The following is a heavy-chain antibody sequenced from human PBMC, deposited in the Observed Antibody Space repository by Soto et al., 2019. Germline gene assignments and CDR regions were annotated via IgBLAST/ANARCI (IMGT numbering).Heavy chain of an antibody. CDR1: GFTFSRYA. CDR3: AKVYGDYYHAFPM. V-gene: IGHV3-23*01. D-gene: IGHD4-17*01. Sequence: GGSLRLSCAASGFTFSRYAMTLVRQAPGQGLEWVSTIISTGGTTYYADSVKGRFTISRDNSKNTLYLQMNSLRAEDAAVYYCAKVYGDYYHAFPMWGQGTMVTVSS. CDR2: IISTGGTT. J-gene: IGHJ3*02.